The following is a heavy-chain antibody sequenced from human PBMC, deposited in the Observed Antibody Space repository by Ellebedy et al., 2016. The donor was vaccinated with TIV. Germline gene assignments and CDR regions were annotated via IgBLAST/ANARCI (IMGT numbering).Heavy chain of an antibody. Sequence: GESLKISXAASGFTFSSYWMHWVRQAPGKGLVWVSRINSDGSSTSYADSVKGRFTISRDNAKNSLYLQMNSLRAEDTAVYYCARDQEYCSSTSCYRDYYYYYYMDVWGKGTTVTVSS. J-gene: IGHJ6*03. CDR2: INSDGSST. D-gene: IGHD2-2*02. CDR1: GFTFSSYW. V-gene: IGHV3-74*01. CDR3: ARDQEYCSSTSCYRDYYYYYYMDV.